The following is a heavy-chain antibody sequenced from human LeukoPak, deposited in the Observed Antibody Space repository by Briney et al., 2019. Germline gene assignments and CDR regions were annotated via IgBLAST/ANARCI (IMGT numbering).Heavy chain of an antibody. CDR3: ARDPKVAAAGTRYFDL. Sequence: ASVKVSCKASGDTFTSYYMHWVRQAPGQGLEWMGIINPSGGSTSYEQKFQGRVTMTRDTSTSTVYMELSSLRSEDTAVYYCARDPKVAAAGTRYFDLWGRGTLVTVSS. CDR2: INPSGGST. CDR1: GDTFTSYY. V-gene: IGHV1-46*01. J-gene: IGHJ2*01. D-gene: IGHD6-13*01.